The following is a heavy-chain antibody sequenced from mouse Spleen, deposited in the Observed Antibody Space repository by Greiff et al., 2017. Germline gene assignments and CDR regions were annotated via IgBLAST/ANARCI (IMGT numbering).Heavy chain of an antibody. Sequence: VQLQQSGPELVKPGASVKMSCKASGYTFTDYNMHWVKQSHGKSLEWIGYINPNNGGTSYNQKFKGKATLTVNKSSSTAYMELRSLTSEDSAVYYCAREREITTVVPYYAMDYWGQGTSVTVSS. D-gene: IGHD1-1*01. V-gene: IGHV1-22*01. CDR3: AREREITTVVPYYAMDY. CDR2: INPNNGGT. J-gene: IGHJ4*01. CDR1: GYTFTDYN.